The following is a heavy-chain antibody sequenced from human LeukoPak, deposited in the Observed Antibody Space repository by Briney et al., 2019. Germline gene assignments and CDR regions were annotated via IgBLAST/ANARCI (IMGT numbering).Heavy chain of an antibody. J-gene: IGHJ6*02. Sequence: ASVKVSCKASGYTFTGYYVHWVRQAPGQGLEWMGWINPISGGTNYAQKFQGRVTMTRDTSISTAYMELSRLRSDDTAVYYCARGSIAAEPLIGLGFYAMDIWGRGTTVTVSS. D-gene: IGHD6-13*01. CDR1: GYTFTGYY. CDR2: INPISGGT. CDR3: ARGSIAAEPLIGLGFYAMDI. V-gene: IGHV1-2*02.